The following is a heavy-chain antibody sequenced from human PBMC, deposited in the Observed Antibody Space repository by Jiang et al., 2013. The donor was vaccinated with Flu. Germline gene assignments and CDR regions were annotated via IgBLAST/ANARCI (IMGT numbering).Heavy chain of an antibody. D-gene: IGHD6-13*01. CDR2: INPSGGST. V-gene: IGHV1-46*03. J-gene: IGHJ3*02. Sequence: GAEVKKPGASVKVSCKASGYTFTSYYMHWVRQAPGQGLEWMGIINPSGGSTSYAQKFQGRVTMTRDTSTSTVYMELSSLRSEDTAVYYCARLPGIAAAGTPRWAFDIWGQGTMVTVSS. CDR1: GYTFTSYY. CDR3: ARLPGIAAAGTPRWAFDI.